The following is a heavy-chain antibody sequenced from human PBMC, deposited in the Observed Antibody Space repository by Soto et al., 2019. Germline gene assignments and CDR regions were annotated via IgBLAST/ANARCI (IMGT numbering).Heavy chain of an antibody. CDR1: GFTFSSYG. Sequence: QVQLVESGGGVVQPGGSLTLSCAASGFTFSSYGMHWVRQAPGKGLEWVAVMSYDGNNIYYADSVKGRFTVSRDNSRNTQLPQINSLRVEATAVYHCAKGFITVRYCANGICYHFDYWGQGTPVTVSS. D-gene: IGHD2-8*01. CDR2: MSYDGNNI. CDR3: AKGFITVRYCANGICYHFDY. J-gene: IGHJ4*02. V-gene: IGHV3-30*18.